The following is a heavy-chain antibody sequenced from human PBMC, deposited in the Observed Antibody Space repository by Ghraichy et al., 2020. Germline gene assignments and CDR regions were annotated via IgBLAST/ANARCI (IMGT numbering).Heavy chain of an antibody. D-gene: IGHD4-17*01. J-gene: IGHJ3*01. CDR1: GYTFNNYG. CDR2: VSGYNGNT. V-gene: IGHV1-18*01. CDR3: ARDFCTTVTSYHVALDL. Sequence: ASVKVSCKASGYTFNNYGISWVRQAPGQGLEWVGWVSGYNGNTNIAQTVLGRAALTRDTSTSTAYMELRRLRSDDTAVYFCARDFCTTVTSYHVALDLWGQGTTVTVSS.